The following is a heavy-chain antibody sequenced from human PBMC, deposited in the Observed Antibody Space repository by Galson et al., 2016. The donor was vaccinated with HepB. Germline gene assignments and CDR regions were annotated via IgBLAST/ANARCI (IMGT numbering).Heavy chain of an antibody. V-gene: IGHV1-18*01. CDR1: GYTFTNYG. D-gene: IGHD6-6*01. J-gene: IGHJ6*02. CDR3: ARRGREQLVHQYNAMDV. CDR2: IGAYNGNT. Sequence: SCKASGYTFTNYGISWVRQAPGQGLEWMGGIGAYNGNTFYSQKFQGRVTLTTETSTTTAYMELRSLRSDDTAVHYCARRGREQLVHQYNAMDVWGPGTTVTVSS.